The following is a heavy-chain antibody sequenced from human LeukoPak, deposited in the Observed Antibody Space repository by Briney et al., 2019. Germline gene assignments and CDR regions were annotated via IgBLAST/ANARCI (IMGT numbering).Heavy chain of an antibody. J-gene: IGHJ3*02. V-gene: IGHV3-23*01. CDR3: AKDLSPSTGWEDDAFDI. CDR2: ISGSGGST. CDR1: GFTFSSYA. Sequence: GGSLRLSCAASGFTFSSYAMSWVRQAPGKGLEWVSAISGSGGSTYYADSVKGRFTISRDNSKNTLYLQMNSLRAEDTAVYYCAKDLSPSTGWEDDAFDIWGQGTMVTVSS. D-gene: IGHD6-19*01.